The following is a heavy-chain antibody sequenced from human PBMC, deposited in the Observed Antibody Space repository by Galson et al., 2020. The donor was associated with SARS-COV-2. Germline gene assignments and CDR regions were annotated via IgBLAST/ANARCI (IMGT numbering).Heavy chain of an antibody. Sequence: GGSLRLSCAASGFTVSSNYMSWVRQAPGKGLEWVSVIYSGGSTYYADSVKGRFTISRDNSKNTLYLQMNSLRAEDTAVYYCARALRDGYNSLSWYFDLWGRGTLVTVSS. J-gene: IGHJ2*01. V-gene: IGHV3-53*01. CDR3: ARALRDGYNSLSWYFDL. D-gene: IGHD5-12*01. CDR2: IYSGGST. CDR1: GFTVSSNY.